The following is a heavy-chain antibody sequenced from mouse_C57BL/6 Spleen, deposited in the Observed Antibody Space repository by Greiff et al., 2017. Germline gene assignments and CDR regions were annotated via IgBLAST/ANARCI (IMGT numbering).Heavy chain of an antibody. Sequence: VQLKQSGPELVKPGASVKISCKASGYSFTDYNMNWVKQSNGKSLEWIGVINPNYGTTSYNQKFKGKATLTVDQSSSTADMQLNSLTSEDSAVYYGAKGPDYYGSSHFDDWGQGTTLTVSS. CDR2: INPNYGTT. CDR1: GYSFTDYN. J-gene: IGHJ2*01. CDR3: AKGPDYYGSSHFDD. V-gene: IGHV1-39*01. D-gene: IGHD1-1*01.